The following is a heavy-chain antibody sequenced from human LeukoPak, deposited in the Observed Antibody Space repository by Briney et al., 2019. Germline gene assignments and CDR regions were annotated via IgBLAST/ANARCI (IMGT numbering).Heavy chain of an antibody. CDR3: AKSGIVVVPAATWYWFDP. J-gene: IGHJ5*02. CDR1: GFTFTNYW. V-gene: IGHV3-74*01. D-gene: IGHD2-2*01. Sequence: GGSLRLSCAASGFTFTNYWMHWVRQAPGKGLVWVSGINHDGTGTYYADSVKGRFTISRDNSKNTLYLQMNSLRAEDTAVYYCAKSGIVVVPAATWYWFDPWGQGTLVTVSS. CDR2: INHDGTGT.